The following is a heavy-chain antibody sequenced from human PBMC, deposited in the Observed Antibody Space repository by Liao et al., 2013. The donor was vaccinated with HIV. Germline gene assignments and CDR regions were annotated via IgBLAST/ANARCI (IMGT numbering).Heavy chain of an antibody. J-gene: IGHJ6*03. CDR1: GGSISSYY. V-gene: IGHV4-4*07. CDR2: IYTSGST. D-gene: IGHD3-3*01. Sequence: QVQLQESGPGLVKPSETLSLTCTVSGGSISSYYWSWIRQPAGKGLEWIGRIYTSGSTKYNPSLKSRVTMSVDTSKNQFSLKLSSVTAADTAVYYCARSSYYDFWSGHHYYNYYMDVWGKGDQRSPSP. CDR3: ARSSYYDFWSGHHYYNYYMDV.